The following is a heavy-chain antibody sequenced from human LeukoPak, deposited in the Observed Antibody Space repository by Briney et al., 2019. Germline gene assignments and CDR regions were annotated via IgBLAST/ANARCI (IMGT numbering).Heavy chain of an antibody. CDR1: GFTFSSYE. V-gene: IGHV3-48*03. Sequence: GGSLRLSCAASGFTFSSYEMNWVRQAPGKGLEWVSYISSSGGTIYYADSVKGRFTISRDNAKNSLYLQMNSLRAEDTAVYYCARDKPSMIVVDPYFDYWGQGTLVTVSS. D-gene: IGHD3-22*01. CDR3: ARDKPSMIVVDPYFDY. CDR2: ISSSGGTI. J-gene: IGHJ4*02.